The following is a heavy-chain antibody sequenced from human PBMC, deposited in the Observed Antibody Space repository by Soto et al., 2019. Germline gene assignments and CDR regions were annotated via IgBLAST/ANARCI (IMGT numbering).Heavy chain of an antibody. V-gene: IGHV3-9*01. Sequence: GGSLRLSCAASGFTFDDYAMHWVRQAPGKGLEWVSGISWNSGSIGYADPVKGRFTISRDNAKNSLYLQMNSLRAEDTALYYCAKGRSWGGQGAFDIWGQGTMVTVSS. CDR2: ISWNSGSI. CDR3: AKGRSWGGQGAFDI. D-gene: IGHD2-21*01. CDR1: GFTFDDYA. J-gene: IGHJ3*02.